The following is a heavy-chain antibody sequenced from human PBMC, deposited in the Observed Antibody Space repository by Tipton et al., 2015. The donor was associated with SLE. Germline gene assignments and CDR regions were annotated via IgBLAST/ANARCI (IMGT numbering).Heavy chain of an antibody. CDR2: VRVSSSGST. CDR3: ARATDCSGGSCYLVGVFDM. J-gene: IGHJ3*02. CDR1: GASVIGDNLH. Sequence: TLSLTCTVSGASVIGDNLHWNWIRQPAGKGLEWVGRVRVSSSGSTNYNPSLQSRVTITADTSKNQFSLTLFSVTAADAAVYYCARATDCSGGSCYLVGVFDMWGQGTMVTVSS. V-gene: IGHV4-61*02. D-gene: IGHD2-15*01.